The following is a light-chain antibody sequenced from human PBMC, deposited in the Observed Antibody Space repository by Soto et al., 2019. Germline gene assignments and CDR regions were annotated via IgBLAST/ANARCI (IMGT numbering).Light chain of an antibody. J-gene: IGKJ1*01. CDR2: KAS. CDR1: QSISNW. V-gene: IGKV1-5*03. Sequence: DIQMTQSPSTLSASVGDRVSITCRASQSISNWLAWYQQKPGKAPKLLIYKASTLKSGVPSRFGGSGSGTEFTLSITSLQPDDFATYYCQQCFWHWTFGQGTKV. CDR3: QQCFWHWT.